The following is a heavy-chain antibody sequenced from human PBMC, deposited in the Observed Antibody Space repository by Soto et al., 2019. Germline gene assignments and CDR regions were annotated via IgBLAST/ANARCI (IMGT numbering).Heavy chain of an antibody. CDR3: AHRGYYYDSSGYRLGDY. CDR1: GFSLSTSGVG. V-gene: IGHV2-5*02. D-gene: IGHD3-22*01. J-gene: IGHJ4*02. CDR2: IYWDDDK. Sequence: QITLKESGPPLVKPTQTLTLTCTFSGFSLSTSGVGVGWIRQPPGKALEWLALIYWDDDKRYSPSLKSRLTITKDTAKNQFVLTMTDMDPVATATYYCAHRGYYYDSSGYRLGDYWGQGTLVTVSS.